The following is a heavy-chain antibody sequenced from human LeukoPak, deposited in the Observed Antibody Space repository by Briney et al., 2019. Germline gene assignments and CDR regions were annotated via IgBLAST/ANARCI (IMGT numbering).Heavy chain of an antibody. J-gene: IGHJ4*02. V-gene: IGHV1-8*01. Sequence: ASVKVSCKASGYTFTSYDINWVRQATGQGLELMGWMNPNSGNTGYAQKFQGRVTMTRNTSISTAYMELSSLRSEDTAVYYCARGRGSYDILTGYYTNFDYWGQGTLVTVSS. CDR2: MNPNSGNT. CDR1: GYTFTSYD. D-gene: IGHD3-9*01. CDR3: ARGRGSYDILTGYYTNFDY.